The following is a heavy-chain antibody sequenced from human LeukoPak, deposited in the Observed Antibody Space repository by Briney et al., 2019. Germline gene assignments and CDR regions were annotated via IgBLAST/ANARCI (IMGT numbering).Heavy chain of an antibody. D-gene: IGHD3-10*01. J-gene: IGHJ3*02. V-gene: IGHV4-34*01. CDR3: VRFDYGSGSSDAFDI. CDR1: GGSFSGYY. CDR2: INHSGST. Sequence: MPSETLSLTCAVYGGSFSGYYWSWIRQPPGKGLEWIGEINHSGSTNYNPSLKSRVTISVDTSKNQFSLKLSSVTAADTAVYYCVRFDYGSGSSDAFDIWGQGTMVIVSS.